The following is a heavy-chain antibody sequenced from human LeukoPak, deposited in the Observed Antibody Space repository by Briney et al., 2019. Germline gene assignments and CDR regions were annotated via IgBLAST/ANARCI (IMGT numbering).Heavy chain of an antibody. D-gene: IGHD3-3*01. V-gene: IGHV4-34*01. J-gene: IGHJ4*02. Sequence: KPSETLSLTCAVYGASYNAYYWSWIRQPPGKGLEWIGDIDHRGTATYNPSLKSRPTISADASKNQFSLKLNSVTDADTAVYYCAVGITIFGVAASFDSWGQGNLVIVSS. CDR2: IDHRGTA. CDR1: GASYNAYY. CDR3: AVGITIFGVAASFDS.